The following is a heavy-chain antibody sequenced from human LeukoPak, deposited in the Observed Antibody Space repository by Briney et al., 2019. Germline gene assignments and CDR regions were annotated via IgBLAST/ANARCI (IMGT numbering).Heavy chain of an antibody. CDR1: GFTFSSYA. CDR2: ISGSGGIT. D-gene: IGHD4-11*01. J-gene: IGHJ4*02. V-gene: IGHV3-23*01. Sequence: PSGGSLRLSCAASGFTFSSYAMSWVRQAPGKGLEWVSAISGSGGITSYADSVKGRFTISRDNSKNTLYLQMNSLRAEDTAVYYWAKNLGNYSRGYSFAYGGQGTLVTVSS. CDR3: AKNLGNYSRGYSFAY.